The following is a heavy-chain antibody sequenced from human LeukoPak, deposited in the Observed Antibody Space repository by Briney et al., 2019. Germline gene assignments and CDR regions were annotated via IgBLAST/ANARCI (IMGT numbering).Heavy chain of an antibody. J-gene: IGHJ5*02. CDR1: LYTPNELS. Sequence: ASVKVSCKVSLYTPNELSIHWVRQAAGKGREWMGGFDPEYGETVYAQKFQGRVTMAEDTSTDTAYMELSSLRSEDTAVYYCAPLDFWVPSTWGQGTLVTVSS. V-gene: IGHV1-24*01. CDR2: FDPEYGET. D-gene: IGHD3-3*01. CDR3: APLDFWVPST.